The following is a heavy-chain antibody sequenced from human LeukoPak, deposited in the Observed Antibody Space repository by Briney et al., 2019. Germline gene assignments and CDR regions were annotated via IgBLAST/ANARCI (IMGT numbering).Heavy chain of an antibody. CDR1: GGSINTASYS. V-gene: IGHV4-61*02. CDR2: IYISGNA. J-gene: IGHJ3*01. Sequence: SQTLSLTCTVSGGSINTASYSWTWIRQPAGKGLEWIGRIYISGNADQNPSLKSRVTVSMDTSKNQFSLEMSSVTAADTAVYYCAKYRVDSDGNAGGDDAFDVWGQGTMVTVSS. CDR3: AKYRVDSDGNAGGDDAFDV. D-gene: IGHD4-23*01.